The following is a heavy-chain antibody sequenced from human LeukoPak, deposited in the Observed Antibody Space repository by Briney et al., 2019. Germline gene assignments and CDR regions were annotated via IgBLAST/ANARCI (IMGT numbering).Heavy chain of an antibody. CDR2: VKGDGTKT. Sequence: GGSLRLSCAASGFTFNTFNMNWVRQAPGKGLYWVSGVKGDGTKTVYADSVKGRFTVSRDNARDALFLQMNSLRAEDSAVYYCTRDGAESTPNDYWGQGTLVTVSS. CDR1: GFTFNTFN. V-gene: IGHV3-74*01. D-gene: IGHD2-2*01. J-gene: IGHJ4*02. CDR3: TRDGAESTPNDY.